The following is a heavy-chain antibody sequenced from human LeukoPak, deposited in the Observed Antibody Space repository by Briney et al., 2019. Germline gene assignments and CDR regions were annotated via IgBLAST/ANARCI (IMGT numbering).Heavy chain of an antibody. CDR3: AKDLFGDYVWGTYRAIDT. D-gene: IGHD3-16*02. J-gene: IGHJ4*02. CDR1: GFSISRYG. CDR2: TRHDGSNK. Sequence: GGSLRVSCAGSGFSISRYGMHWVRQPPGKGLEWVAFTRHDGSNKYFADSVKGRFTISRGNSKNTLYLQMQSLRLEDSAIYYCAKDLFGDYVWGTYRAIDTWGQGTLVTVSS. V-gene: IGHV3-30*02.